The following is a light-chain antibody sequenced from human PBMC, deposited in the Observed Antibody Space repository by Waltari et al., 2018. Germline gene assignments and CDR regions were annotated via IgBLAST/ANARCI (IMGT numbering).Light chain of an antibody. Sequence: EIVMTQSPATLSLSQGESATLPCSTSQSLSGTFAWFQQKPCQPPRLLIYGTSTRAAGIPARFSGSGSGTDFSLTISSLQPEDFATYYCQQYDIWPWTFGQGTRVE. CDR2: GTS. V-gene: IGKV3D-15*01. CDR1: QSLSGT. CDR3: QQYDIWPWT. J-gene: IGKJ1*01.